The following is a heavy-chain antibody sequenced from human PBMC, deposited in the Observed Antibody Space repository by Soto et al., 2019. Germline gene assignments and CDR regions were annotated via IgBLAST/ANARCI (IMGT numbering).Heavy chain of an antibody. CDR2: ISGSGGST. Sequence: PGGSLRLSCAASGFTFSSYAMSWVRQAPGKGLEWVSAISGSGGSTYYADSVKGRFTISRDNSKNTLYLQMNSLRAEDTAVYYCARDSYSSGSSYYYYGMDVWGQGTTVTVSS. CDR1: GFTFSSYA. D-gene: IGHD6-19*01. V-gene: IGHV3-23*01. CDR3: ARDSYSSGSSYYYYGMDV. J-gene: IGHJ6*02.